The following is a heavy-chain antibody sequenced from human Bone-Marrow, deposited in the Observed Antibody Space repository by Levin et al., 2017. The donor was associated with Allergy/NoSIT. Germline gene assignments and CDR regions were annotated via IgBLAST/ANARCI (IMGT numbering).Heavy chain of an antibody. CDR3: AIFTSGTMFGY. CDR2: IYSSGRT. CDR1: GGSMSSTDNY. Sequence: SETLSLTCTVSGGSMSSTDNYWSWIRQPPGQGLEWIGTIYSSGRTSYNPSLRSRVTMSIDTSKSQFSLTLNSVTAADTAVYYCAIFTSGTMFGYWGQGTLVTVSP. V-gene: IGHV4-39*01. D-gene: IGHD1-1*01. J-gene: IGHJ4*02.